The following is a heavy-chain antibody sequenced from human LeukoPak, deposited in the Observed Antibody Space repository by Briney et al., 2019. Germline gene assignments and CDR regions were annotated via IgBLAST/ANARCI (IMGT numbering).Heavy chain of an antibody. CDR2: INHSGST. Sequence: SETLSLTCAVYGGSFSGYYWSWIRQPPGKGLEWIGEINHSGSTNYNPSLKSRVTISVDTSKNQFSLKLSSVTAADTAVYYCARISGPRAGWFDPWGQGTLVTVSS. J-gene: IGHJ5*02. CDR3: ARISGPRAGWFDP. V-gene: IGHV4-34*01. D-gene: IGHD5-12*01. CDR1: GGSFSGYY.